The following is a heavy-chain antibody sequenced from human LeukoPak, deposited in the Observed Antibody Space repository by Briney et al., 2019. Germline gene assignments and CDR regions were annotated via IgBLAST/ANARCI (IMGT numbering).Heavy chain of an antibody. V-gene: IGHV4-34*01. CDR1: GGSFSGYY. J-gene: IGHJ6*03. CDR3: ARGRAAAAAAKRNYMDV. D-gene: IGHD6-13*01. CDR2: INHSGST. Sequence: SETLSLTCAVYGGSFSGYYWSWIRQPPGKGLEWIGEINHSGSTNYNPSLKSRVTISVDTSKNQSSLKLSSVTAADTAVYYCARGRAAAAAAKRNYMDVWGKGTTVTVSS.